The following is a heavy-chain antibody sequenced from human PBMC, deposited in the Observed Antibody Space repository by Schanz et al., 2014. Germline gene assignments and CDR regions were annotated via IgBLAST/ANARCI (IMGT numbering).Heavy chain of an antibody. CDR2: ISPNSGDT. Sequence: QVQVIQSGPEVKKPGASVKVSCKASGRTFIVYHVLHWVRQAPGQGLEWMGRISPNSGDTHSAQKFQGRVTMTSDTSITSVYMEVNSLTSDDTAVYYCARDRDQWDGNFCDFWGQGTLVTVSS. D-gene: IGHD1-26*01. CDR1: GRTFIVYH. CDR3: ARDRDQWDGNFCDF. V-gene: IGHV1-2*06. J-gene: IGHJ4*02.